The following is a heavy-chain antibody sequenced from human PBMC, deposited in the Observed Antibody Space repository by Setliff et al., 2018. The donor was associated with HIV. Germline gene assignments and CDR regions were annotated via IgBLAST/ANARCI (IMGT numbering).Heavy chain of an antibody. Sequence: ASVKVSCKASNYTLINYGVSWVRRAPGQGLEWMGWINPNSGGTNYAQKFQGRVTMTRDTSISTAYMELSRLRSDDTAVYYCARDGDYGEYGAWGQGTLVTVSS. D-gene: IGHD4-17*01. V-gene: IGHV1-2*02. J-gene: IGHJ5*02. CDR3: ARDGDYGEYGA. CDR1: NYTLINYG. CDR2: INPNSGGT.